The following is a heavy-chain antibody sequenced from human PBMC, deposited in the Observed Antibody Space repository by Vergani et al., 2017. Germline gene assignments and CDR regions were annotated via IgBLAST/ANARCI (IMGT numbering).Heavy chain of an antibody. CDR2: ISGSGGST. J-gene: IGHJ6*02. D-gene: IGHD5-12*01. Sequence: EVQLLESWGDLVQPGGSLRLSCAASGFTLNHYAMNWVRQAPGKGLEWVSGISGSGGSTYYAGSVKGRFTISRDSSKNTLYLQMNSLSAGDTAVYYCAKANPRNSGYDYLYYYHAMDVWGQGTTVTVSS. CDR3: AKANPRNSGYDYLYYYHAMDV. CDR1: GFTLNHYA. V-gene: IGHV3-23*01.